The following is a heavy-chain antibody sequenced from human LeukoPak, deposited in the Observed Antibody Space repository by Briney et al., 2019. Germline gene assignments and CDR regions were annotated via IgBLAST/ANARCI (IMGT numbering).Heavy chain of an antibody. CDR3: ARGRDSSTSFDY. CDR1: GFTVSSNY. D-gene: IGHD6-13*01. V-gene: IGHV3-53*01. Sequence: GGSLRLSCAASGFTVSSNYMAWVRQAPEKGLEWLSIMFSGGNTYYADSVEGRFTISRDNSRNMLYLQMSSLRAEDTALYYCARGRDSSTSFDYWGQGTLVTVSS. J-gene: IGHJ4*02. CDR2: MFSGGNT.